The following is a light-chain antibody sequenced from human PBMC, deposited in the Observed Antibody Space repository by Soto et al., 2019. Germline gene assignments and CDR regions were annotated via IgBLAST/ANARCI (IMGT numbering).Light chain of an antibody. Sequence: DIRMTQSPSSLSASVGDTVTITCRASQGISDYLSWFQHEPGEAPKLLIYTASSLQGGVPLRFSGAGSRTDFSLTISGLQPEDSATYYCQQTYTFPWTFGQGTRVDMK. V-gene: IGKV1-39*01. CDR3: QQTYTFPWT. J-gene: IGKJ1*01. CDR1: QGISDY. CDR2: TAS.